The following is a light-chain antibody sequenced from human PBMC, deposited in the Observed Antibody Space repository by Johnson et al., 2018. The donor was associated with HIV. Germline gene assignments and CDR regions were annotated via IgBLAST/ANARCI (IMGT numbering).Light chain of an antibody. CDR1: SSNIGNNY. CDR2: ENN. Sequence: SVLSQPPSVSAAPGQKVTISCSGSSSNIGNNYVSWYQQLPGTAPKLLIYENNKRPSGIPDRFSGSKSGTSATLGITGLQTGDEADYCCATWDSSLRSGFFGTGTKVTVL. J-gene: IGLJ1*01. CDR3: ATWDSSLRSGF. V-gene: IGLV1-51*02.